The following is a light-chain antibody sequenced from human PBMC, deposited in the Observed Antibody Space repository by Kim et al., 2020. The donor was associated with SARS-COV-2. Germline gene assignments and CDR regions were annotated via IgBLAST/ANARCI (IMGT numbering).Light chain of an antibody. Sequence: GQAVTISSTGTGSNVGAYNYVSWYQQDPGRAPKLMIYDVNKWPSGVPDCFSGSKSANTASLTISGLQAEDEADYYCCSYARGSVYVFGTGTKVTVL. CDR3: CSYARGSVYV. V-gene: IGLV2-11*03. CDR2: DVN. J-gene: IGLJ1*01. CDR1: GSNVGAYNY.